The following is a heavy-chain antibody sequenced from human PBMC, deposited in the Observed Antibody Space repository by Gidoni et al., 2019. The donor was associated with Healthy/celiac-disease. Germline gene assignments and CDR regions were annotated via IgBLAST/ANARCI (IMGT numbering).Heavy chain of an antibody. Sequence: QVPLVVSGGGVVQPGRSLRLSCAASGFTFCIYGMHGGRQAPGKGLEWVAVIWYDGSNKYYADSVKGRFTISRDNSKNTLYLQMNSLRAEDTAVYYCARPGAVYYYYYYGMDVWGQGTTVTVSS. CDR3: ARPGAVYYYYYYGMDV. J-gene: IGHJ6*02. V-gene: IGHV3-33*01. CDR1: GFTFCIYG. CDR2: IWYDGSNK. D-gene: IGHD1-20*01.